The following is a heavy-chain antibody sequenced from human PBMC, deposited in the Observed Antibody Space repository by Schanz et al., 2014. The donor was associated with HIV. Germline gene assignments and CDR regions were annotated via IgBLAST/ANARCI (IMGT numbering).Heavy chain of an antibody. CDR1: RFTFSSYA. J-gene: IGHJ6*02. D-gene: IGHD1-26*01. Sequence: EVQLLESGGGLVQPGGSLRLSCAASRFTFSSYAMSWVRQAPGKGLVWVSHIDTDWSTNYADSVKGRFTISRDNAKNTLYLQMNSLRAEDSAVYFCARVHSASSRFRYLFGMDVWGRGTTVIVSS. CDR3: ARVHSASSRFRYLFGMDV. CDR2: IDTDWST. V-gene: IGHV3-74*02.